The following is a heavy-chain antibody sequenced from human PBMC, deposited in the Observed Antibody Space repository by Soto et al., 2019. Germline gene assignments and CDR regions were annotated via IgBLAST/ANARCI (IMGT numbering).Heavy chain of an antibody. Sequence: GASVKVSCKASGDTFSFYTINWVRQAPGLGLEWMGRVNPILSMSNYAQKFQGRVTMTADKSTSTAYMELRSLRSEDTAVYYCSKERGGTINSPLHVDYWGQGTLVTVSS. CDR2: VNPILSMS. CDR3: SKERGGTINSPLHVDY. J-gene: IGHJ4*02. CDR1: GDTFSFYT. V-gene: IGHV1-69*02. D-gene: IGHD1-20*01.